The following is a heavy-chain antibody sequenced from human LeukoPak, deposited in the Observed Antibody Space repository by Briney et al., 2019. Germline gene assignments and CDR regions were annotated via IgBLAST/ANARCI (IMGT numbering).Heavy chain of an antibody. CDR2: IYYSGST. D-gene: IGHD3-3*01. J-gene: IGHJ6*02. CDR1: GGSISSGGYY. V-gene: IGHV4-31*03. Sequence: SETLSLTCTVSGGSISSGGYYWSWIRQHPGKGLEWIGYIYYSGSTYYNPSLKSRVTISVDTSKNQSSLKLSSVTAADTAVYYCARESPYYDFWSGYYPHYYGMDVWGQGTTVTVSS. CDR3: ARESPYYDFWSGYYPHYYGMDV.